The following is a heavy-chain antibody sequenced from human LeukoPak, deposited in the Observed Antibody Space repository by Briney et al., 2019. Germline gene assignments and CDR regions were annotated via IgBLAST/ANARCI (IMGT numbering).Heavy chain of an antibody. Sequence: SETLSLTCTVSGGSISSISYYWGWIRQPPVKGLEWIGIIYYSGSTYYNPSLKSRVTISVDTSKNQFSLKLSSVTAADTAVYYCARGMYYYYYCMDVWGKGTTVTVSS. CDR2: IYYSGST. V-gene: IGHV4-39*07. J-gene: IGHJ6*03. CDR3: ARGMYYYYYCMDV. CDR1: GGSISSISYY.